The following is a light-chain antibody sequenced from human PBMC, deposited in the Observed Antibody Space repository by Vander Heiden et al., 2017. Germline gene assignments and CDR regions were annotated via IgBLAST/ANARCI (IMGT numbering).Light chain of an antibody. Sequence: SYELTQPPSVSVSPRQTARITCSGDALPKQYAFWYQQKPGQAPVLVMYKDSERSSGIPDRFAGSSSGTTVTLTISGVQAEDEADYYCQSADSSGADVVFGGGTKLTVI. CDR2: KDS. CDR1: ALPKQY. CDR3: QSADSSGADVV. J-gene: IGLJ2*01. V-gene: IGLV3-25*03.